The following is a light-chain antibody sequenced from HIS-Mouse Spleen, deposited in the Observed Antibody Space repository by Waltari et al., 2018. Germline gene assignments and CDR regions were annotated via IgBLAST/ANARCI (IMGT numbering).Light chain of an antibody. Sequence: QSALTQPRPVPGSPGQSVTLSCTGTLSGVRGYYFVSWYQPHPGKAPNLMIYDVSKRPSGVPDRFSGSKSGNTASLTISGLQAEDEADYYCCSYAGSYSYVFGTGTKVTVL. V-gene: IGLV2-11*01. CDR3: CSYAGSYSYV. CDR2: DVS. CDR1: LSGVRGYYF. J-gene: IGLJ1*01.